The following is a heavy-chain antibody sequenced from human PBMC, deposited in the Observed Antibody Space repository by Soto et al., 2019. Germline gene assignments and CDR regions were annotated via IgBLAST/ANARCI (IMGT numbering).Heavy chain of an antibody. J-gene: IGHJ6*02. CDR3: AVYRIAAAGKGDIGYYYYYGMDV. Sequence: SVQVSCKASGGTFSSYAISWVRQAPGQGLEWMGGIIPIFGTANYAQKFQGRVTITADESTSTAYMELSSLRSEDTAVYYCAVYRIAAAGKGDIGYYYYYGMDVWGQGTTVTVSS. V-gene: IGHV1-69*13. CDR2: IIPIFGTA. D-gene: IGHD6-13*01. CDR1: GGTFSSYA.